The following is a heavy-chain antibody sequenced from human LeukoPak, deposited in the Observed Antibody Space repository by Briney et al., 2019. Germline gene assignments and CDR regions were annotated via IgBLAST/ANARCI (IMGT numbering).Heavy chain of an antibody. CDR1: GYTFTSYY. CDR2: INPNSGGT. D-gene: IGHD3-22*01. CDR3: ARALYYDSSGYYSSSYYYFQP. V-gene: IGHV1-2*02. J-gene: IGHJ1*01. Sequence: ASVKVSCKASGYTFTSYYLHWVRQAPVQGLEWMGWINPNSGGTNYAQKFQGRVTMTRDTSISTAYMELSRLRSDDTAEYYCARALYYDSSGYYSSSYYYFQPWGQGTLVTVSS.